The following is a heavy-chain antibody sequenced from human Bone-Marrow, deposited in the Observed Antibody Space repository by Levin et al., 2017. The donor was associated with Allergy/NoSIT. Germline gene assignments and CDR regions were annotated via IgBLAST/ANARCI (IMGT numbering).Heavy chain of an antibody. CDR1: GFTFSSYA. CDR3: AVSADSPRGDYYGMDV. CDR2: ISGSGGST. J-gene: IGHJ6*02. Sequence: PGGSLRLSCAASGFTFSSYAMSWVRQAPGKGLEWVSAISGSGGSTYYADSVKGRFTISRDNSKNTLYLQMNSLRAEDTAVYYCAVSADSPRGDYYGMDVWGQGTTVTVSS. D-gene: IGHD2-2*01. V-gene: IGHV3-23*01.